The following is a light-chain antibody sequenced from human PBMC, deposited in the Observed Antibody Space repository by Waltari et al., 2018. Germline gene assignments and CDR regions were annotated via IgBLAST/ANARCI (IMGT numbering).Light chain of an antibody. Sequence: DIQMTQSPSSVSASVGDRVTITCRASQDIHTWLAWYQQKPGKAPKLLISAASSLQSGVPSRFSGSGSGTDSTLTISSLQPEDFATYYCQEANMFPFTFGPGTKVDIK. J-gene: IGKJ3*01. CDR1: QDIHTW. V-gene: IGKV1D-12*01. CDR3: QEANMFPFT. CDR2: AAS.